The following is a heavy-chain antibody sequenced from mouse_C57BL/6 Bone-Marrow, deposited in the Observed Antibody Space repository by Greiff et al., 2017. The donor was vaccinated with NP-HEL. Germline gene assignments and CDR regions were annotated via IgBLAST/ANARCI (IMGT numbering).Heavy chain of an antibody. J-gene: IGHJ4*01. D-gene: IGHD1-1*01. CDR2: IDPETGGT. V-gene: IGHV1-15*01. CDR3: TRGVYYGSSYGAMDY. Sequence: QVQLQQSGAELVRPGASVTLSCKASGYTFTDYEMHWVKQTPVHGLEWIGAIDPETGGTAYNQKFKGKAILTADKSSSTAYMELRSLTSEDSAVYYCTRGVYYGSSYGAMDYWGQGTSVTVSS. CDR1: GYTFTDYE.